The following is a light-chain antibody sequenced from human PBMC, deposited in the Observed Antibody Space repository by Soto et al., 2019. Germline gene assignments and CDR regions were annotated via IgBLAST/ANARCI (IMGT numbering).Light chain of an antibody. Sequence: NFMLTQPHSVSESPGKTVTISCTRSSGSIDSNYVQWYQQRPGSSPTTVIYEDNQRPSGVPDRFSGSIDISSNSASLTISGLRTEDEADYYCQSYDSSNQEVFGAGTKVTVL. CDR1: SGSIDSNY. J-gene: IGLJ2*01. V-gene: IGLV6-57*01. CDR3: QSYDSSNQEV. CDR2: EDN.